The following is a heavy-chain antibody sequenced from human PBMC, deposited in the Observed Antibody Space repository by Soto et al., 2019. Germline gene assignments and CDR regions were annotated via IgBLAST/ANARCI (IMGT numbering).Heavy chain of an antibody. D-gene: IGHD6-19*01. J-gene: IGHJ4*02. CDR3: ARDRGSSGWYSYDY. Sequence: EVQLVESGGGLVKPGGSLRLSCAASGFTFSSYSMNWVRQAPGKGLEWVSSISSSSSYIYYADSVKGRFTISRDNAKNSLYLQMTSLRAEDTAVYYCARDRGSSGWYSYDYWGQGTLVTVSS. CDR1: GFTFSSYS. V-gene: IGHV3-21*01. CDR2: ISSSSSYI.